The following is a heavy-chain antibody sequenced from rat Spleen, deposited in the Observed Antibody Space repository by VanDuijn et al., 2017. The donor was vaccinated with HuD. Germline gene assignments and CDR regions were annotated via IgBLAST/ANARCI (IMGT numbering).Heavy chain of an antibody. V-gene: IGHV5S13*01. CDR2: IGTGGGDT. CDR1: GFTFINYG. CDR3: TRMRHYFDY. D-gene: IGHD1-1*01. J-gene: IGHJ3*01. Sequence: EVQLVESGGGLVQPGRSLKLSCAASGFTFINYGMAWVRQAPTKGLEWVASIGTGGGDTYYPDSVKGRFTVSRDTAQNILYLQMNSLRSEETATYYCTRMRHYFDYWGQGTLVTVSS.